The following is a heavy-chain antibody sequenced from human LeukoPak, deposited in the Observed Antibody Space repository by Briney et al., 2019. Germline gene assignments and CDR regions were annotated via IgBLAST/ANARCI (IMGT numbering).Heavy chain of an antibody. J-gene: IGHJ4*02. CDR2: IYGNGNT. CDR3: ARVGGSLADF. V-gene: IGHV3-66*01. Sequence: SGGSLRLSCAASGFTVSSNYMSWVRQAPGKGLECVSVIYGNGNTYYADSVKGRFTMSRDNSKNTLYLQMNSLRAEDTAVYYCARVGGSLADFWGQGTLVTVSS. D-gene: IGHD3-3*01. CDR1: GFTVSSNY.